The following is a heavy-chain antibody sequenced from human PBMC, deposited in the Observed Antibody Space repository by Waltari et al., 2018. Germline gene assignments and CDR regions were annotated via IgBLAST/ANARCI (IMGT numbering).Heavy chain of an antibody. CDR2: IYPGDSET. J-gene: IGHJ4*02. CDR1: GHTLSRHW. V-gene: IGHV5-51*03. Sequence: EVRLVQSGAEVREPGESLKIPFQSSGHTLSRHWIAWARQMPGKGLEWMGIIYPGDSETRYNPSFQGQVTFSVDNSINSAYLQWDSLKASDTAIYYCAKRGGTDFYFDYWGQGTLVTVSS. D-gene: IGHD3-10*01. CDR3: AKRGGTDFYFDY.